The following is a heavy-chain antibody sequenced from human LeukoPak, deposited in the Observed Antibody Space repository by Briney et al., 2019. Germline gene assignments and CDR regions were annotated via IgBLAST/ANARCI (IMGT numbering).Heavy chain of an antibody. CDR3: ASGAATHFAFDI. Sequence: GASVKVSCKASGYTFTGYYMHWVRQAPGQGLEWMGRINPNSGGTNYARKFQGRVTMTRDTSISTAYMELSRLRSDDTAVYYCASGAATHFAFDIWGQGTMVTVSS. V-gene: IGHV1-2*06. CDR1: GYTFTGYY. CDR2: INPNSGGT. D-gene: IGHD2-15*01. J-gene: IGHJ3*02.